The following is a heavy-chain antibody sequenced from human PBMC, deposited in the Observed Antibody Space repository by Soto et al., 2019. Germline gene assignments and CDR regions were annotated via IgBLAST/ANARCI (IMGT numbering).Heavy chain of an antibody. Sequence: QVQLQQWGAGLLKPSETLSLTCAVYGGSFSGYYWTWIRQPPGTGLEWIGEINHSGSTNYNPSLKSRVPISVDTSKTQFSLKLTSVTAADTAVYYCARDKITGRFDYWGQGPLVTVSS. CDR2: INHSGST. CDR3: ARDKITGRFDY. D-gene: IGHD2-8*02. CDR1: GGSFSGYY. V-gene: IGHV4-34*01. J-gene: IGHJ4*02.